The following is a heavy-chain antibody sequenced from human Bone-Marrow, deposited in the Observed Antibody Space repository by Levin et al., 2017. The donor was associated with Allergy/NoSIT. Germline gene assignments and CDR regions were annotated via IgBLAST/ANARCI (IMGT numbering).Heavy chain of an antibody. V-gene: IGHV3-7*04. D-gene: IGHD2-15*01. CDR3: ARDQDRYCSGGTCYSFGNAFDV. CDR2: IKQDGSEK. J-gene: IGHJ3*01. CDR1: GFTLSSYW. Sequence: GGSLRLSCAASGFTLSSYWMSWVRQAPGKGPEWVANIKQDGSEKYYVDSVKGRFTISRDNAKNSLYLKMNSLRAEETAVYYCARDQDRYCSGGTCYSFGNAFDVWGQGTMVTVSS.